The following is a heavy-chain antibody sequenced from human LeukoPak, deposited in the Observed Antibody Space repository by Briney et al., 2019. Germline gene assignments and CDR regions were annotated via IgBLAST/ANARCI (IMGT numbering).Heavy chain of an antibody. CDR3: ARDVVAARGSFDY. D-gene: IGHD2-2*01. Sequence: SETLSLTCTVSDDSITMYYWSWIRQPPGKGLEWIGYMYYTGTTNYNPSLKSRVTISVDTSKNQFSLKLRSVTAADTAIYYCARDVVAARGSFDYWGQGTLVTVSS. CDR1: DDSITMYY. V-gene: IGHV4-59*01. J-gene: IGHJ4*02. CDR2: MYYTGTT.